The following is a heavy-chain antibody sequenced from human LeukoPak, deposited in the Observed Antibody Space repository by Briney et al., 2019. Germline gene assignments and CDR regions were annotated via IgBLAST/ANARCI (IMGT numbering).Heavy chain of an antibody. J-gene: IGHJ6*03. CDR1: GFTFSSYG. CDR2: IWYDGSNK. D-gene: IGHD6-13*01. CDR3: ARERSSSWYDYYYYYYMDV. V-gene: IGHV3-33*01. Sequence: GGSLRLSCAASGFTFSSYGMHWVRQAPGKGLEWVAVIWYDGSNKYYADSVKGRFTISRDNSKNTLYLQMNSLRAEDTAVYYCARERSSSWYDYYYYYYMDVWGKGTTVTVSS.